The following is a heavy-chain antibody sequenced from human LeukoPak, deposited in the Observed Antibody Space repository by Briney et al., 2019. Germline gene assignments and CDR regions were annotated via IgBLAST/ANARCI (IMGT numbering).Heavy chain of an antibody. CDR2: IYYSGST. CDR1: GGSISSYY. V-gene: IGHV4-59*08. D-gene: IGHD3-22*01. CDR3: ARQIDSSGSFDY. J-gene: IGHJ4*02. Sequence: NSSETLSLTCTVSGGSISSYYWSWIRQPPGKGLEWIGYIYYSGSTNYNPSLKSRVTISVDTSKNQFSLKLSSVTAADTAVYYCARQIDSSGSFDYWGQGTLVTVSS.